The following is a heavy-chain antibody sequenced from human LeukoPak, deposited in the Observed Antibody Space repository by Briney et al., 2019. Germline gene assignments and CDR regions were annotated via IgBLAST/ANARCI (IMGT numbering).Heavy chain of an antibody. J-gene: IGHJ5*02. Sequence: SETLSLTCTVSGGSISSSSYYWGWIRQPPGKGLEWIGSIYYSGSTYYNPSLKSRVTISVDTSKNQFSLKLSSVTAADTAVYYCARVSSSSWRPLQNWFDPWGQGTLVTVSS. CDR3: ARVSSSSWRPLQNWFDP. CDR2: IYYSGST. CDR1: GGSISSSSYY. V-gene: IGHV4-39*07. D-gene: IGHD6-13*01.